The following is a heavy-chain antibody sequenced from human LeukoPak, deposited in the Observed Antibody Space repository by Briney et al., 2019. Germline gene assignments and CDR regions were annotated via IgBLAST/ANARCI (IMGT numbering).Heavy chain of an antibody. Sequence: GGSLRLSCAASGFTVSSNYMSWVRQAPGKGLEWVSVIHSGGSTYYADPVKGRFTISRDNSKNTLYLQMNSLRAEDTAAYYCARAGSSVFDYWGQGTLVTVSS. V-gene: IGHV3-53*01. D-gene: IGHD6-13*01. CDR3: ARAGSSVFDY. CDR2: IHSGGST. J-gene: IGHJ4*02. CDR1: GFTVSSNY.